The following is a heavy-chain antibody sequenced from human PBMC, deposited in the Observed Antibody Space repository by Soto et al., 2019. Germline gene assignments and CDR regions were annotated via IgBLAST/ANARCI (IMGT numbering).Heavy chain of an antibody. V-gene: IGHV1-69*01. CDR2: IIPIFGTA. Sequence: QVQLVQSGAEVKKPGSSVKVSCKASGGTFSSYAISWVRQAPGQGLEWMGGIIPIFGTANYAQKFQGRVTITADESTSTAYMELGSLRSEDTAVYYCARGAETNYDFWSGYYVYYYYGMDVWGQGTTVTVSS. CDR1: GGTFSSYA. CDR3: ARGAETNYDFWSGYYVYYYYGMDV. J-gene: IGHJ6*02. D-gene: IGHD3-3*01.